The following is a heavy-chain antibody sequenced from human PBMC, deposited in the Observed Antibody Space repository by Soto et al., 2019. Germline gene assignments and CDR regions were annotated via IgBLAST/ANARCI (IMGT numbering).Heavy chain of an antibody. CDR2: INHSGST. CDR3: ATGYRGQPKYSSGWIYYYYGMDV. V-gene: IGHV4-34*01. Sequence: LSLTCAVYGGSFSGYYWSWIRQPPGKGLEWIGEINHSGSTNYNPSLKSRVTISVDTSKNQFSLKLSSVTAADTAVYYCATGYRGQPKYSSGWIYYYYGMDVWGQGTTVTVSS. CDR1: GGSFSGYY. D-gene: IGHD6-19*01. J-gene: IGHJ6*02.